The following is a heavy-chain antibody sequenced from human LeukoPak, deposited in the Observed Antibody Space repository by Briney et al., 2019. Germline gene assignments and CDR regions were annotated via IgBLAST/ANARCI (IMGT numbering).Heavy chain of an antibody. Sequence: GGSLRLSCAASGFTVSSNYMSWVRQAPGKGLEWVSVIYSGGSTYYADSEKGRFTISRDNSKNTLYLQMNSLRAEDTAVYYCATSEHVLRYFDWLNWGQGTLVTVSS. CDR3: ATSEHVLRYFDWLN. D-gene: IGHD3-9*01. V-gene: IGHV3-66*02. J-gene: IGHJ4*02. CDR2: IYSGGST. CDR1: GFTVSSNY.